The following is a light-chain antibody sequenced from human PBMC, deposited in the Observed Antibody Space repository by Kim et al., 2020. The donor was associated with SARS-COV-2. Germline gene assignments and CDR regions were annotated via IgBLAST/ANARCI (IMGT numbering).Light chain of an antibody. CDR3: QQYYSSPYT. V-gene: IGKV4-1*01. CDR1: QSVLHSSNNKNY. Sequence: DIVMTQSPDSLAVSLGERATINCKSSQSVLHSSNNKNYLAWYQQKPGQPPKLLIYWASTRESGVPDRLGGSGSGTDFTLTISSLQAEDVAVYYCQQYYSSPYTFGQGTKLEI. J-gene: IGKJ2*01. CDR2: WAS.